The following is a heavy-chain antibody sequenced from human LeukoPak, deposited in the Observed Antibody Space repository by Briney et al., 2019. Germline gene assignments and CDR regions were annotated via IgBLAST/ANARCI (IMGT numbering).Heavy chain of an antibody. CDR1: GGSISRYY. J-gene: IGHJ4*02. V-gene: IGHV4-59*08. Sequence: SETLSLTCTVSGGSISRYYWSWLRQPPGKGMEWIGYINYSGSTSYNPSLKSRITISVDTSKNEYSLRLTSVTAADTAVYYGARFGSDTYGYKYYFDYWGQGSLATVSS. D-gene: IGHD3-16*01. CDR2: INYSGST. CDR3: ARFGSDTYGYKYYFDY.